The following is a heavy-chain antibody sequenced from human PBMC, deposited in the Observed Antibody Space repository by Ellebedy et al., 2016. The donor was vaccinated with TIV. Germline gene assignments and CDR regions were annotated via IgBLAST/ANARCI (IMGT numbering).Heavy chain of an antibody. J-gene: IGHJ5*02. Sequence: ASVKVSCXASGYTFTGYYMHWVRQAPGQRLEWMGWINAGNGNTKYSQKFQGRVTITRDTSASTAYMELSSLRSEDTAVYYCARVYRCSSTSCDWFDPWGQGTLVTVSS. D-gene: IGHD2-2*01. CDR3: ARVYRCSSTSCDWFDP. CDR2: INAGNGNT. CDR1: GYTFTGYY. V-gene: IGHV1-3*01.